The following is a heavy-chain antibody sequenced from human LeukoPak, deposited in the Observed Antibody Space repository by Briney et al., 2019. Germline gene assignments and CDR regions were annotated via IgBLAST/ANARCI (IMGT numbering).Heavy chain of an antibody. V-gene: IGHV3-66*01. J-gene: IGHJ1*01. Sequence: GGSLRLSCAASGFTVSSNYMSWVRQAPGKGLEWVSVIYSGGSTYYADSVKGRFSISRDNSKNSLYLQMNSLRVDDTAVYYCAGPLGSPYFHHWGQGTLVTVSS. CDR3: AGPLGSPYFHH. D-gene: IGHD3-10*01. CDR1: GFTVSSNY. CDR2: IYSGGST.